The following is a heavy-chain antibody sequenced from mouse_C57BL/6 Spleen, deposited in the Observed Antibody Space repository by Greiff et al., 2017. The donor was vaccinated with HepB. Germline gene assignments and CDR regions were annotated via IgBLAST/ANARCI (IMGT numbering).Heavy chain of an antibody. CDR3: ARTIYYYGSSYWYFDV. Sequence: VMLVESGAELARPGASVKLSCKASGYTFTSYGISWVKQRTGQGLEWIGEIYPRSGNTYYNEKFKGKATLTADKSSSTAYMELRSLTSEDSAVYFCARTIYYYGSSYWYFDVWGTGTTVTVSS. D-gene: IGHD1-1*01. V-gene: IGHV1-81*01. CDR2: IYPRSGNT. J-gene: IGHJ1*03. CDR1: GYTFTSYG.